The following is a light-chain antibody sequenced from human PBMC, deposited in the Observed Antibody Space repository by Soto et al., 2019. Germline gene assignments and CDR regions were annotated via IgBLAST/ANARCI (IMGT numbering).Light chain of an antibody. Sequence: EIVLTQSPGTLSFSPGESATLSCRASQGIGRYLAWFQQKPGQPPRLLIYDASTRATGIPGTFSGSGSGSDFTLPISSLEPEDFAVYYCHARSNWPLTFGPGTKV. CDR1: QGIGRY. CDR2: DAS. CDR3: HARSNWPLT. V-gene: IGKV3-11*01. J-gene: IGKJ3*01.